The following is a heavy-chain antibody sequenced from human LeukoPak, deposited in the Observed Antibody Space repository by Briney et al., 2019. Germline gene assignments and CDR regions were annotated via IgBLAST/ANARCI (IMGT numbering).Heavy chain of an antibody. J-gene: IGHJ4*02. CDR1: GFTFSSYT. CDR2: ITSSSSYI. D-gene: IGHD3-22*01. CDR3: ARDPRKDYYDSRSFDY. V-gene: IGHV3-21*01. Sequence: GGSLRLSCAASGFTFSSYTMNWVRQAPGKGLEWVSSITSSSSYIYYADSVTGRFTISRDNAKNSLYLQMNSLRAEDTAVYYCARDPRKDYYDSRSFDYWGRGTLATVSS.